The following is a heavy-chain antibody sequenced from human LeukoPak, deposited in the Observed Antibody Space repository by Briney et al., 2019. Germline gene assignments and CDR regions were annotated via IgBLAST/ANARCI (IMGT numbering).Heavy chain of an antibody. D-gene: IGHD3-22*01. J-gene: IGHJ5*02. CDR2: INPNSGGT. Sequence: ASVEVSCKASGYTFTGYYMHWVRQAPGQGLEWMGWINPNSGGTNYAQKFQGRVTMTRDTSISTAYMELSRLRSDDTAVYYCARTYYYDSGWFDPWGQGTLVTVSS. V-gene: IGHV1-2*02. CDR3: ARTYYYDSGWFDP. CDR1: GYTFTGYY.